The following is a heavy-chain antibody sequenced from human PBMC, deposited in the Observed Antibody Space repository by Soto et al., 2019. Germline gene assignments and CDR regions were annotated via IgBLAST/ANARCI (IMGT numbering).Heavy chain of an antibody. CDR3: ARSLYSGYDYYTRYFDY. D-gene: IGHD5-12*01. J-gene: IGHJ4*02. CDR1: GGTFSSYT. CDR2: IIPILGIA. V-gene: IGHV1-69*02. Sequence: ASVKVSCKASGGTFSSYTISWVLQAPGQGLEWMGRIIPILGIANYAQKFQGRVTITADKSTSTAYMELSSLRSGDTAVYYCARSLYSGYDYYTRYFDYWGQGTLVTVSS.